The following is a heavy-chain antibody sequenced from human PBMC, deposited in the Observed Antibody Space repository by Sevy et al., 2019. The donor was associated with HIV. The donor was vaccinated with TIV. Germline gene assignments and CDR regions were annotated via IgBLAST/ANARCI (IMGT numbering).Heavy chain of an antibody. V-gene: IGHV3-33*01. CDR2: IWYDGSNK. D-gene: IGHD5-12*01. J-gene: IGHJ6*02. Sequence: GGSLRLSCAASGFTFSSYGMHWVRQAPGKGLEWVAVIWYDGSNKYYADSVKGRFTISRDNSKNTLYLQMNSLGAEDTAVYYCARQMATIPPDDYYYGMDVWGQGTTVTVSS. CDR3: ARQMATIPPDDYYYGMDV. CDR1: GFTFSSYG.